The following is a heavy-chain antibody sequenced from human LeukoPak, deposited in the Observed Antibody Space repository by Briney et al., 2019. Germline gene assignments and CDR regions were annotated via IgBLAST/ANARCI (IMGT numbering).Heavy chain of an antibody. V-gene: IGHV5-51*01. J-gene: IGHJ3*02. CDR3: AREETDLLAFDI. Sequence: GESLKISCKGSGYSFTSYWIGWVRQMPGKGLEWMGIIYPGDSDTRYSPSFQGQVTISADKSISTAYMELSRLRSDDTAVYYCAREETDLLAFDIWGQGTMVTVSS. CDR2: IYPGDSDT. CDR1: GYSFTSYW. D-gene: IGHD5-24*01.